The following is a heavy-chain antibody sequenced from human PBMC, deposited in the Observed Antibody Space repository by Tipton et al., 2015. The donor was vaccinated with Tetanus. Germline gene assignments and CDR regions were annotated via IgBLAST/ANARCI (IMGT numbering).Heavy chain of an antibody. J-gene: IGHJ4*02. V-gene: IGHV4-39*01. CDR3: VRSHAGSYPY. CDR2: ISYYGTT. CDR1: RGSISRDIYN. Sequence: TLSLTCTVSRGSISRDIYNWGWIRQPPGRGLQWIGNISYYGTTYYSPSIKSRVTMSVDPPKIQFSLKLTSATAADTAIYYCVRSHAGSYPYWGQGILVTVSS. D-gene: IGHD3-10*01.